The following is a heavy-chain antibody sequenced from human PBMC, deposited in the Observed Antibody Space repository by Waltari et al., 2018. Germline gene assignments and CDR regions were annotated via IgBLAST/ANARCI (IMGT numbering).Heavy chain of an antibody. J-gene: IGHJ5*02. Sequence: QLQLQESGPGLVKPSETLSLTCTVSGGSISSSSYYWGWIRQPPGKGLEWIGSIYYSGSTYYNPSLKSRVTISVDTSKNQFSLKLSSVTAADTAVYYCAREGHCSGGSCYSGWFDPWGQGTLVIVSS. V-gene: IGHV4-39*07. D-gene: IGHD2-15*01. CDR2: IYYSGST. CDR3: AREGHCSGGSCYSGWFDP. CDR1: GGSISSSSYY.